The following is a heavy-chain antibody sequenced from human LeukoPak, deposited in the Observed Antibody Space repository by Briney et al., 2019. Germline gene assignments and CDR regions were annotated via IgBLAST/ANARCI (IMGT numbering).Heavy chain of an antibody. CDR3: ARKYGSGSYYFDY. V-gene: IGHV3-7*01. J-gene: IGHJ4*02. Sequence: PGGSLRLSCAASGFTFSSYWMSWVRQAPGKGLEWVANIKQDGSEKYYVDSVKGRFTISRDNAKNSLYLQMNSLRAEDTAVYYCARKYGSGSYYFDYWGQGTLVTVSS. CDR2: IKQDGSEK. D-gene: IGHD3-10*01. CDR1: GFTFSSYW.